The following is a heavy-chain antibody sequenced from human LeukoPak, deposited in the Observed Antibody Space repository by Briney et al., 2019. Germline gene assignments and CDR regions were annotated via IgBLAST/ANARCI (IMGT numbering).Heavy chain of an antibody. J-gene: IGHJ4*02. V-gene: IGHV3-30*02. CDR1: GFTFSSYG. CDR2: IRSDGSKK. CDR3: AKDRLGGPYFFHY. Sequence: GGSLRLSCVASGFTFSSYGMHWVRQAPGKGLEWVAFIRSDGSKKYYAGSVKGRFTISRDNSKNTLYLQINSLRAEDTAVYFCAKDRLGGPYFFHYWGQGTLVTVSS. D-gene: IGHD3-16*01.